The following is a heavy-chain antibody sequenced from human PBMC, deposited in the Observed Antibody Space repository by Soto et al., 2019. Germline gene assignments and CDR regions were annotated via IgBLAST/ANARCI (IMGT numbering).Heavy chain of an antibody. CDR1: GYTFTSYA. J-gene: IGHJ5*02. CDR3: ARDRMAALNWFDP. CDR2: INAGNGNT. V-gene: IGHV1-3*01. D-gene: IGHD6-6*01. Sequence: GASVKVSCKASGYTFTSYAMHWVRQAPGQRLEWMGWINAGNGNTKYSQKFQGRVTITRDTSASTAYMELSSLRSEDTAVYYCARDRMAALNWFDPWGQRTLVTVSS.